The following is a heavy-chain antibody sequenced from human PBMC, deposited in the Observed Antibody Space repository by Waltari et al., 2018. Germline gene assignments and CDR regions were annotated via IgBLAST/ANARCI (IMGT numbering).Heavy chain of an antibody. CDR1: GFTFDSYG. J-gene: IGHJ5*02. CDR2: IGFDGSAK. D-gene: IGHD6-6*01. CDR3: ARDMHSSSSALGWLDP. V-gene: IGHV3-33*01. Sequence: QVQLVESGGGVVQSGRALRLSCVASGFTFDSYGMHWVRQAPGKALGWVALIGFDGSAKYYADSVKGRFTVSRDNSKNTFYLQLNSLRAEDTAVYYCARDMHSSSSALGWLDPWGQGTLVTVSS.